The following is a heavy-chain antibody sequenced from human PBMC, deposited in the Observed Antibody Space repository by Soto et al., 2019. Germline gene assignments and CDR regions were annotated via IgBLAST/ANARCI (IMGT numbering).Heavy chain of an antibody. D-gene: IGHD3-3*01. Sequence: PGGSLRLSCAASGFSFGSYALSWVRQAPGKWLEWVSTISGSDGKTFYADSVKGRLSISRDTSQSTLYLQMNSLRADDTAMYYCARWSYLDYWGQGXRVTVSS. CDR1: GFSFGSYA. CDR2: ISGSDGKT. V-gene: IGHV3-23*01. CDR3: ARWSYLDY. J-gene: IGHJ4*02.